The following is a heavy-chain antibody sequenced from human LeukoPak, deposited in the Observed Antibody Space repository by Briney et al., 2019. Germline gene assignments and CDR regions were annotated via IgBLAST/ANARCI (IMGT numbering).Heavy chain of an antibody. V-gene: IGHV4-4*09. CDR2: IYGSGRT. Sequence: SETLSLTCTVSGISINSHYLNWIRQPPGKGLEWIGHIYGSGRTNYNPSLKSRVTMSVDTSKRQFSLNLKSLTAADTAVYYCVVSPNQDFFDNWGQGPLLTFSS. CDR1: GISINSHY. J-gene: IGHJ4*02. CDR3: VVSPNQDFFDN.